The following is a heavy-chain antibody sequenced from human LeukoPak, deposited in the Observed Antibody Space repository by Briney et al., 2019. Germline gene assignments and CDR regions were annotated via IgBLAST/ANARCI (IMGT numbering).Heavy chain of an antibody. CDR3: ARLRSNLYYYYGMDV. J-gene: IGHJ6*02. Sequence: SETLSLTCAVYGGSFSGYYWSWIRQPPGKGLEWIGEINHSGSTNYNPSLKSRVTISVDTSKNQFSLKLSSVTAADTAVYYCARLRSNLYYYYGMDVWGQGTTVTVSS. V-gene: IGHV4-34*01. D-gene: IGHD4-11*01. CDR1: GGSFSGYY. CDR2: INHSGST.